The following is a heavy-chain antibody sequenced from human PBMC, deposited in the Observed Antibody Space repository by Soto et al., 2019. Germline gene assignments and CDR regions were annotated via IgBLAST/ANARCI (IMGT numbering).Heavy chain of an antibody. CDR1: GFTFSSYA. D-gene: IGHD6-13*01. Sequence: GGSLRLSCAASGFTFSSYAMHWVRQAPGKGLEWVAVISYDGSNKYYADSVKGRFTTSRDNSKNTLYLQMNSLRAEDTAVYYCARDRIRAAAGYFDYWGQGTLVTV. CDR3: ARDRIRAAAGYFDY. J-gene: IGHJ4*02. V-gene: IGHV3-30-3*01. CDR2: ISYDGSNK.